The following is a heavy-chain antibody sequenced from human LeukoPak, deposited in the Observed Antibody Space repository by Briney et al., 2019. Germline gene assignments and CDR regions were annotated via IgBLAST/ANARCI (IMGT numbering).Heavy chain of an antibody. J-gene: IGHJ6*03. V-gene: IGHV3-7*01. CDR1: GFTFSSYW. Sequence: GGSLRLSCAASGFTFSSYWMSWVRQAPGKGLEWVANIKQDGSEKYYVDSVKGRFTISRDNAKNSLYLQMNSLRDEDTAVYYCARDPYSGSYGDYYYYYMDVWGKGTTVTISS. CDR2: IKQDGSEK. D-gene: IGHD1-26*01. CDR3: ARDPYSGSYGDYYYYYMDV.